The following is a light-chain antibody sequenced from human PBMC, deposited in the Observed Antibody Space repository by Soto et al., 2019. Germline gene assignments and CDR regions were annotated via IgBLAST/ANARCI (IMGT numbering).Light chain of an antibody. CDR2: AAS. V-gene: IGKV1-39*01. CDR3: QQSYSRVT. CDR1: QSISSW. Sequence: DIQMTQSPSTLSPSVGDRVTITCRASQSISSWLAWYQQKPGKAPKLLIYAASRLQSGVPSRFSASGSGTEFTLTISSLHPDDFASYYCQQSYSRVTFGQGTKVEIK. J-gene: IGKJ1*01.